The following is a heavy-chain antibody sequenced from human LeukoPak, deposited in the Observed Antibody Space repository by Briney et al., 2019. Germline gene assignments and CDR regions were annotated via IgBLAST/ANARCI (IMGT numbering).Heavy chain of an antibody. J-gene: IGHJ4*02. CDR2: IYYSGST. CDR1: GGSISSSSYY. Sequence: PSETLSLTCTVSGGSISSSSYYWGWIRQPPGKGLEWIGSIYYSGSTYYNPSLKSRVTISVDTSKNQFSLKLSSVTAADTAVYYCARDQGSIVGAMGFDYWGQGTLVTVSS. V-gene: IGHV4-39*07. CDR3: ARDQGSIVGAMGFDY. D-gene: IGHD1-26*01.